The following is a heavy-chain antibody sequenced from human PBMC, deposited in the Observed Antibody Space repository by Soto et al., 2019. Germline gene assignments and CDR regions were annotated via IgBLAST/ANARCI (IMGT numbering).Heavy chain of an antibody. CDR1: GFTFSCYA. CDR3: AKGTDSSGWPNWFDP. CDR2: ISGSGGST. Sequence: PGGSLRLSCAASGFTFSCYAMSWVRQAPGKGLEWVSAISGSGGSTYYADSVKGRFTISRDNSKNTLYLQMNSPRAEDTAVYYCAKGTDSSGWPNWFDPWGQGTLVTVSS. D-gene: IGHD6-19*01. V-gene: IGHV3-23*01. J-gene: IGHJ5*02.